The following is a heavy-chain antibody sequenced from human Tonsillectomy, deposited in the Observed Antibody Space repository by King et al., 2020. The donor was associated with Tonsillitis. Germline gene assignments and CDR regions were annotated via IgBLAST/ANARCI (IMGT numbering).Heavy chain of an antibody. D-gene: IGHD6-13*01. CDR3: ARLRLVPYYFDP. V-gene: IGHV5-51*03. CDR2: IYPDDSDT. J-gene: IGHJ4*02. Sequence: VQLVESGAEVKKPGESLKISCKVSGYNFSTYWIGWVRQMPGKGLDWMGIIYPDDSDTRYSPSFQGQVTISADKSISTAYLQWSSLKASDTAMYYCARLRLVPYYFDPWGKGTLVTVSS. CDR1: GYNFSTYW.